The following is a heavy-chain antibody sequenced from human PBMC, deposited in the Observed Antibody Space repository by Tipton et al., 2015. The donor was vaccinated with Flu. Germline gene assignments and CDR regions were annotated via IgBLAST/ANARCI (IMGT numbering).Heavy chain of an antibody. Sequence: TLSLTCTVSGASISSGDYYWSWIRQPAGKGLEWIGRIYTNGNTNYNASLKSRVTISVDTSKNQFSLRLSSVTAADTAVYFCARDWYFYDTSAYNALEYFDYWGQGTLVTVSS. CDR2: IYTNGNT. CDR1: GASISSGDYY. D-gene: IGHD3-22*01. CDR3: ARDWYFYDTSAYNALEYFDY. J-gene: IGHJ4*02. V-gene: IGHV4-61*02.